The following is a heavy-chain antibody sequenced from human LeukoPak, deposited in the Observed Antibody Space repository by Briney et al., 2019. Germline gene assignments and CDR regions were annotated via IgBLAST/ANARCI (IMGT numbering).Heavy chain of an antibody. D-gene: IGHD4-17*01. CDR3: ARGDPRLRGSDY. Sequence: GGSLRLSCAASGFTFSTYAMSWVRQAPGKGLEWVSVIYSGGSTYYADSVKGRFTISRDNSKNTLYLQMNSLRAEDTAVYYCARGDPRLRGSDYWGQGTLVTVSS. V-gene: IGHV3-53*01. J-gene: IGHJ4*02. CDR1: GFTFSTYA. CDR2: IYSGGST.